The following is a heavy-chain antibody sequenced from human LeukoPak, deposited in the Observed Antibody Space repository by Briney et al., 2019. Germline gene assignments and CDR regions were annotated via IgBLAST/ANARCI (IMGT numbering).Heavy chain of an antibody. CDR1: GGSFRGYY. CDR2: INHSGST. CDR3: AREWFCSSTSCYRVFDY. V-gene: IGHV4-34*01. J-gene: IGHJ4*02. D-gene: IGHD2-2*02. Sequence: SETLSLTCAVYGGSFRGYYWSWIRQPPGKGLEWIGEINHSGSTNYNPSLKSRVTMSVDTSKNQFSLKLSSVTAADTAVYYCAREWFCSSTSCYRVFDYWGQGTLVTVSS.